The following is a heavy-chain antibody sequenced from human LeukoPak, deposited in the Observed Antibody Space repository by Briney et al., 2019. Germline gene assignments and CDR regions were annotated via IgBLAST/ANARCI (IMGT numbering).Heavy chain of an antibody. Sequence: GGSLRLSCAASGFIFSSYAMSWVRQAPGKGPEWVSTFSRSGPDTYYADSVKGRFTIFRDNSKNTLYLQMNSLRAEDTAVYYCAKGSLGSWYYFDYWGQGTLVTVSS. CDR3: AKGSLGSWYYFDY. D-gene: IGHD6-13*01. J-gene: IGHJ4*02. CDR2: FSRSGPDT. V-gene: IGHV3-23*01. CDR1: GFIFSSYA.